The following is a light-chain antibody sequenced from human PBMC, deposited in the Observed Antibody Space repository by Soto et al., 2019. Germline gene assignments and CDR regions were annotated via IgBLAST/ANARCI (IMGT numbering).Light chain of an antibody. V-gene: IGKV3-11*01. CDR1: QSVKTL. J-gene: IGKJ5*01. CDR3: QQRSNCHPIT. CDR2: DAS. Sequence: EIFLTKSPATLSLSQGERATLSGGPSQSVKTLLVWYQQRPGQAPRLLIYDASHRAAGIPARFSGSGFGTDFTLTISSLEHEDAAVYYCQQRSNCHPITFGQGTRLEIK.